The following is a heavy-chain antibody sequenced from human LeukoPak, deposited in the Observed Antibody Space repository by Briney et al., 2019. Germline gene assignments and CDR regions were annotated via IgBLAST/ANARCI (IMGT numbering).Heavy chain of an antibody. CDR1: GDLINNSNYF. J-gene: IGHJ4*02. D-gene: IGHD3-10*01. V-gene: IGHV4-39*07. CDR2: IFYSGTS. CDR3: ARAEIELLWFGESKPKWFDY. Sequence: SETLSLTCSVSGDLINNSNYFWGWIRQPPGRGLEWLGSIFYSGTSYYNPSLKSRVTMSVDTSKNQFSLKLSSVTAAETAVYYCARAEIELLWFGESKPKWFDYWGQGTLVTVSS.